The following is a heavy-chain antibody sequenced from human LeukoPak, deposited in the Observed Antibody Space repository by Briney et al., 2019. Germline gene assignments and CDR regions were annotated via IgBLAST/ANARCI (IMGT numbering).Heavy chain of an antibody. CDR1: GGSISTYY. J-gene: IGHJ5*02. CDR3: ARMVTAGWFDP. CDR2: IYYNGDT. Sequence: SETLSLTCTVSGGSISTYYWSWIRQPPGKGLEWIGYIYYNGDTKYNPSLKSRVTISVDTSKDQFSLRLRSVTAADTAVYYCARMVTAGWFDPWGQGTLVTVSS. D-gene: IGHD2-21*02. V-gene: IGHV4-59*01.